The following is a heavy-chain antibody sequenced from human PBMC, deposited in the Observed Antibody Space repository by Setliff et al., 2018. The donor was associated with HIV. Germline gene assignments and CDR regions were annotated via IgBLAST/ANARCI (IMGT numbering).Heavy chain of an antibody. V-gene: IGHV4-38-2*01. CDR1: GYSISSGYY. J-gene: IGHJ3*02. D-gene: IGHD3-10*01. CDR3: ARHGSYYNVAFGI. Sequence: SETLSLTCAVSGYSISSGYYWGWVRQPPAQGLEWIGSFYHSGSTYYNPSLKSRLRMSVDTSKNQFTLKVISMTAADTAVYYCARHGSYYNVAFGIWGQGTMVTVSS. CDR2: FYHSGST.